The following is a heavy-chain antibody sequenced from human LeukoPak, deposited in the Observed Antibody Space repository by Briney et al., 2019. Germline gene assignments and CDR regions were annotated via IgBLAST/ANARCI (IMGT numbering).Heavy chain of an antibody. D-gene: IGHD3-10*01. V-gene: IGHV3-64*01. CDR3: ARAQRILWFGELLPYYLNY. CDR1: GFTFSSYA. J-gene: IGHJ4*02. CDR2: ISSNGGST. Sequence: PGGSLRLSCAASGFTFSSYAMHWVRQAPGKGLEYVSAISSNGGSTYYANSVKGRFTISRDNSKNTLYLQMGSLRAEDMAVYYSARAQRILWFGELLPYYLNYWGQGTLVTVFS.